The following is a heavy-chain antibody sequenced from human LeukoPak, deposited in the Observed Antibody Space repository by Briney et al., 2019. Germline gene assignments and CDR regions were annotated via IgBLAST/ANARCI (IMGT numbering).Heavy chain of an antibody. J-gene: IGHJ4*02. V-gene: IGHV1-69*13. Sequence: SVKVSCKASGGTFSNYAISWVRQAPGQGLEWMGGIIPIFGTANYAQKFQGRVTITADESTSTAYLELSSLRSEDTAVYYCARARSSGWYRGEFDYWGQGTLVTVSS. CDR3: ARARSSGWYRGEFDY. CDR1: GGTFSNYA. D-gene: IGHD6-19*01. CDR2: IIPIFGTA.